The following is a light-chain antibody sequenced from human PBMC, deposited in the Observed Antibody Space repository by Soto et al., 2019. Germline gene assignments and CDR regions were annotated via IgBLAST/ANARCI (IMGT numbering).Light chain of an antibody. Sequence: EIVLTQSPGTLSLSPGERATLSCRASQSVSNNYLAWYQQKPGQAPRLLIYGASNRATGIPDRFSGSGSGTDFTLTISRLEPEDFAVYYCQQYGSSGMFGQATKVEIK. CDR3: QQYGSSGM. V-gene: IGKV3-20*01. CDR2: GAS. J-gene: IGKJ1*01. CDR1: QSVSNNY.